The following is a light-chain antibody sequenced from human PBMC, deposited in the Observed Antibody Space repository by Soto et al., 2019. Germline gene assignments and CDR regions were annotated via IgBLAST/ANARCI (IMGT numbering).Light chain of an antibody. J-gene: IGKJ3*01. Sequence: EIVLTQSPATLSLSPGERATLSCRASQSVSSYLAWYQQKPGQAPRLLIYDASNRATGIPARFSGSGSGTDFTLTISSLEPEDFAVYYRQQRSNWPPGSTFGPGTKVDFK. V-gene: IGKV3-11*01. CDR2: DAS. CDR1: QSVSSY. CDR3: QQRSNWPPGST.